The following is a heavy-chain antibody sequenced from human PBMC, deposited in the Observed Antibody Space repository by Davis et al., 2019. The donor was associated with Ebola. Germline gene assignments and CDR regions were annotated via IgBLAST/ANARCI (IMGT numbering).Heavy chain of an antibody. J-gene: IGHJ3*02. V-gene: IGHV4-39*01. CDR2: IYYSGST. Sequence: MPSETLSLTCTVPGRSISTSRYYWAWIRQPPGKGLEWIGSIYYSGSTYYNPSLKSRVTISVDTSKNQFPLKLSSVTAADTAVYYCARPGSSGWVDAFDIWGQGTMVTVSS. CDR1: GRSISTSRYY. CDR3: ARPGSSGWVDAFDI. D-gene: IGHD6-19*01.